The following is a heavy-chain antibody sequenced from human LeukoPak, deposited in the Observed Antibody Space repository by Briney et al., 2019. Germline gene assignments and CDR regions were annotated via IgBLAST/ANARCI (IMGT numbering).Heavy chain of an antibody. CDR1: GFTFTDYY. CDR3: ARLYCSSTSCYKVDY. CDR2: ISISGTTI. V-gene: IGHV3-11*04. D-gene: IGHD2-2*02. J-gene: IGHJ4*02. Sequence: GVSLRLSCAASGFTFTDYYMNWIRQAPGKGLEWVSYISISGTTIYYADSVKGRFTISRDNAKNSLYLQMNSLRAEDTAVYYCARLYCSSTSCYKVDYWGQGTLVTVSS.